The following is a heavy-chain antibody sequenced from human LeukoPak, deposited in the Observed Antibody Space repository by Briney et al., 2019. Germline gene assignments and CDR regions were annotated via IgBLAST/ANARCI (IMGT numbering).Heavy chain of an antibody. CDR1: GFTFSSYS. V-gene: IGHV3-48*01. D-gene: IGHD3-22*01. CDR3: ARDNQYNSDSSDYGGTNFDY. Sequence: PGGSLRLSCAASGFTFSSYSMNWVRQAPGKGLEWVSYISSSSSTIYYADSVKGRFTISRDNAKNSLYLQMNSLRAEDTAVYYCARDNQYNSDSSDYGGTNFDYWGQGTLVTVSS. CDR2: ISSSSSTI. J-gene: IGHJ4*02.